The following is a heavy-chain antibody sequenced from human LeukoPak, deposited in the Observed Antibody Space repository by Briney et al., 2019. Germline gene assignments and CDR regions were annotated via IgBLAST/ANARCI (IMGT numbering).Heavy chain of an antibody. CDR3: TTLQRS. Sequence: PGGSLRLSCAASGFTFSNAWMSWVRQAPGKGLEWVGRIISKTDGGTTDYAAPVKGRFTISRDDSKNTLYLQMNSLKTEDTAVYYCTTLQRSWGQGTLVTVSS. D-gene: IGHD4-17*01. CDR2: IISKTDGGTT. V-gene: IGHV3-15*01. J-gene: IGHJ5*02. CDR1: GFTFSNAW.